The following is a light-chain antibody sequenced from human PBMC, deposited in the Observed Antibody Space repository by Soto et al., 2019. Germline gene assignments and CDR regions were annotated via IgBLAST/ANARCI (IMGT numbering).Light chain of an antibody. Sequence: IVLTQSPSTLSLSPGDRATLSCRASQSLSRYFLACYQHKPGQTPSLLIDDTSTRATGVPTRFSGSRSGAEFTLTINSLQSEDFAVYYCQPYNNRPLTFGGGTKVDIK. V-gene: IGKV3-15*01. J-gene: IGKJ4*01. CDR3: QPYNNRPLT. CDR1: QSLSRY. CDR2: DTS.